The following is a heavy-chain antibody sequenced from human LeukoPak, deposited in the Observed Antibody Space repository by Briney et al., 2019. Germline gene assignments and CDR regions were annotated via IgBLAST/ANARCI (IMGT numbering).Heavy chain of an antibody. D-gene: IGHD3-22*01. V-gene: IGHV4-59*01. CDR2: IYYSGST. CDR1: GGSISSYF. J-gene: IGHJ4*02. Sequence: SETLSLTCTVSGGSISSYFWSWIRQPPGKGLEWIGYIYYSGSTNYNPSLESRVTISVDTSKNQFSLKLSSVTAADTAVYYCARGSYDSSGYYKPYDYWGQGTLVTVSS. CDR3: ARGSYDSSGYYKPYDY.